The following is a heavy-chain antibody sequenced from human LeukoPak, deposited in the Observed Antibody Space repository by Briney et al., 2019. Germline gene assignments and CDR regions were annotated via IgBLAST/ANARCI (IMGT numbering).Heavy chain of an antibody. CDR3: ARETEMANLDY. Sequence: GGSLRLSCTASGFAFSSYWMNWVRQAPGKGLEWVANIKQDGSEKYYVDSVKGRFTISRDNAKKSLYLQMNSLRAEDTAVYYCARETEMANLDYWGQGTLVTVSS. V-gene: IGHV3-7*04. CDR1: GFAFSSYW. J-gene: IGHJ4*02. D-gene: IGHD5-24*01. CDR2: IKQDGSEK.